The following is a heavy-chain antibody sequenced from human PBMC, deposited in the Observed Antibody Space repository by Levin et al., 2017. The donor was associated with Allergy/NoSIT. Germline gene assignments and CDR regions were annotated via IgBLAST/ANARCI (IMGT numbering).Heavy chain of an antibody. CDR2: IWYDGSNK. CDR1: GFTFSSYG. D-gene: IGHD1-26*01. CDR3: ARYNPYSGSYYFDY. Sequence: LSLTCAASGFTFSSYGMHWVRQAPGKGLEWVAVIWYDGSNKYYADSVKGRFTISRDNSKNTLYLQMNSLRAEDTAVYYCARYNPYSGSYYFDYWGQGTLVTVSS. V-gene: IGHV3-33*01. J-gene: IGHJ4*02.